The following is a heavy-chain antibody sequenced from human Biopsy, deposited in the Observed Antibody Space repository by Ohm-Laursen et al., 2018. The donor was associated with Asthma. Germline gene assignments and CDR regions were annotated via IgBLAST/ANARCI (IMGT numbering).Heavy chain of an antibody. V-gene: IGHV3-30*06. Sequence: SLRLSCAAIGFSFSNFAIHWVRQAPGKGLEWVGVISKDASTQDYADSVKGRFTMARDNSKNTLGLQMNSLREEDTAVYYCVRDGTDDAFDIWGQGTVVSVSS. J-gene: IGHJ3*02. D-gene: IGHD1-1*01. CDR3: VRDGTDDAFDI. CDR2: ISKDASTQ. CDR1: GFSFSNFA.